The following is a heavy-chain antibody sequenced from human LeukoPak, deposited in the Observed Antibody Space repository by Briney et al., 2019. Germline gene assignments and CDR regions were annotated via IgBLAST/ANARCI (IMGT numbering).Heavy chain of an antibody. V-gene: IGHV1-2*02. CDR1: GYTFTGYY. CDR2: INPNSGGT. D-gene: IGHD3-16*01. CDR3: ARARVEGSYGALVAYDY. J-gene: IGHJ4*02. Sequence: ASVKVSCKASGYTFTGYYMHWVRQAPGQGLEWMGWINPNSGGTNYAQKFQGRVTMTRDTSISTAYMELSRLRSDDTAVYYCARARVEGSYGALVAYDYWGQGTLVTVSS.